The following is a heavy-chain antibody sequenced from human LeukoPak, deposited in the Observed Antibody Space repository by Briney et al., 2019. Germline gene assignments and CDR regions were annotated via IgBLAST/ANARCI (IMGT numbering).Heavy chain of an antibody. CDR2: TYFRSTWYN. D-gene: IGHD6-19*01. J-gene: IGHJ6*02. CDR1: GDSVSSNSAA. CDR3: ARDSRGWYGDYYYYGMDV. Sequence: SQSLSLTCAMSGDSVSSNSAAWNWTRQSPSRGLEWLGRTYFRSTWYNDYAVSVKSRIAINPDTSKNQFSPQLNSVTPEDTAVYYCARDSRGWYGDYYYYGMDVWGQGTTVTVSS. V-gene: IGHV6-1*01.